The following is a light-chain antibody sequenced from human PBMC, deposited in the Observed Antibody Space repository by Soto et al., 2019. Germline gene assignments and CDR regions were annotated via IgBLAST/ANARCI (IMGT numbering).Light chain of an antibody. J-gene: IGKJ2*01. V-gene: IGKV3-20*01. Sequence: EIVLTQSPGTLSLSPGERATLSCRASHSVSSSYLAWYQHKPGQAPRLLIYGASSRATGIPDRFSGSGSGTDFTLTISRLEPEDFAVYSCRQYGGSPPYTFGQGTKLEIK. CDR1: HSVSSSY. CDR2: GAS. CDR3: RQYGGSPPYT.